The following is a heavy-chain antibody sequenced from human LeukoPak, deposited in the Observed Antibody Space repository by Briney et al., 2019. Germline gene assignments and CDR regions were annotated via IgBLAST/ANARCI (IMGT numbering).Heavy chain of an antibody. CDR1: GGSISSYF. J-gene: IGHJ4*02. Sequence: SETLSLTCTVYGGSISSYFWSWIRQPPGKGLEWIGYIYYSGSTNYNPSLKSRVTISVDTSKNQFSLKLSSVTAADTAVYYCARATGEYSSSRPLDYWGQGTLVTVSS. CDR2: IYYSGST. V-gene: IGHV4-59*01. D-gene: IGHD6-6*01. CDR3: ARATGEYSSSRPLDY.